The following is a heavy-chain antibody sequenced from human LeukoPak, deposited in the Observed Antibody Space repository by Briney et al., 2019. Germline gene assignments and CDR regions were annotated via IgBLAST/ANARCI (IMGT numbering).Heavy chain of an antibody. CDR2: IKQDGSQK. CDR1: GFTFSSYW. J-gene: IGHJ4*02. V-gene: IGHV3-7*03. D-gene: IGHD5-18*01. CDR3: ARDESGDSYGLY. Sequence: GGSLRLSCAVSGFTFSSYWMNWVRQAPGNGLEWVANIKQDGSQKYYVDSVRGRFTISRDNAKNSLYLQLNSLRAEDTAVYYCARDESGDSYGLYWGQGTLVTVSS.